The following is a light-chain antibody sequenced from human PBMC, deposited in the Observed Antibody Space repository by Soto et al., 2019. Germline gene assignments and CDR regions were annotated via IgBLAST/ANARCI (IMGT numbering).Light chain of an antibody. Sequence: VLTLCLATLAMSPGKRATLSCRASQIVSSNLAWYQQKPGKAPRLLIYGASTRANGIPARFSGSGSGTDFTHSISSLEPEHFAGYYCKLSQQVSSGPPIAVGQGTRLEIK. CDR1: QIVSSN. CDR3: KLSQQVSSGPPIA. J-gene: IGKJ5*01. CDR2: GAS. V-gene: IGKV3-15*01.